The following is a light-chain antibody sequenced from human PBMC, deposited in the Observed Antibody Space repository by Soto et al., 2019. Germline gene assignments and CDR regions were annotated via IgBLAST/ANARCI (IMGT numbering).Light chain of an antibody. J-gene: IGLJ2*01. CDR3: QSYDSNLSVV. Sequence: QSVLTQPPSVSGAPGQRVTISCTGSSSNIGAGYDVHWYQQLPGTAPKLLIYGNSNRPSGVPDRFSGSESGTSASLAITGLQAEDEADYYCQSYDSNLSVVFGGGTKVTVL. CDR1: SSNIGAGYD. CDR2: GNS. V-gene: IGLV1-40*01.